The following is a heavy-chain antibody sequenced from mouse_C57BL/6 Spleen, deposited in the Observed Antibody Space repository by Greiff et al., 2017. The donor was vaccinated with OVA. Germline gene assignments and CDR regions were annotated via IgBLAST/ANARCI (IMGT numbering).Heavy chain of an antibody. CDR1: GFTFTDYY. V-gene: IGHV7-3*01. CDR2: IRNKANGYTT. CDR3: ARYYYYGSSSPWFAY. J-gene: IGHJ3*01. D-gene: IGHD1-1*01. Sequence: EVKLEESGGGLVQPGGSLSLSCAASGFTFTDYYMSWVRQPPGKALEWLGFIRNKANGYTTEYSASVKGRFTISRDNSQSILYLQMNALRAEDSATYYCARYYYYGSSSPWFAYWGKGTLVTVSA.